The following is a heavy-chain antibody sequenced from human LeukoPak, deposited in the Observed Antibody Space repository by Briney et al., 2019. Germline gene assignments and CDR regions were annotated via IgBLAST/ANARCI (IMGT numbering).Heavy chain of an antibody. D-gene: IGHD5-18*01. CDR2: IYTSGST. Sequence: SETLSLTCTVSGGSISSYYWSWIRQPAGKGLEWIGRIYTSGSTNYNPSLKSRVTMSVDTSKNQFSLKLSSVTAADTAVYYCARVVYSYGYGDWFDPWGQGTLVTVSS. CDR1: GGSISSYY. V-gene: IGHV4-4*07. J-gene: IGHJ5*02. CDR3: ARVVYSYGYGDWFDP.